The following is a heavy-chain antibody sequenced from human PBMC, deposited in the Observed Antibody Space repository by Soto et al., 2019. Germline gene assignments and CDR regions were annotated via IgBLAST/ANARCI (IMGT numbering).Heavy chain of an antibody. D-gene: IGHD6-13*01. J-gene: IGHJ4*02. CDR3: ARDRTAASADY. CDR2: INNDGSTT. V-gene: IGHV3-74*01. Sequence: EVQLVESGGGLVQPGGSLRLSCAASGFTFSSYWMHWVRQVPGKGLVWVSHINNDGSTTTYADSVKGRFTISRDNAKNTLYLQMNSLRGEDTAVYYCARDRTAASADYWGQGTLVTVSS. CDR1: GFTFSSYW.